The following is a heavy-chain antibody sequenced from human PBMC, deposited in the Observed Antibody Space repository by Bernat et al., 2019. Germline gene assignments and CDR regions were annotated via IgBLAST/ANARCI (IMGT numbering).Heavy chain of an antibody. J-gene: IGHJ2*01. CDR1: GYAFSCCA. Sequence: EVQLLESGGGLVQPGGSLRLSCAASGYAFSCCAVTWVRQAPGKGLEWVSTISNGGGNTYYADSVKGRFTISRDNSKNTLFLQMNSLRADDTAIYYCARGAGMEVHNWYFDLWGRGTLVTVSS. D-gene: IGHD3-3*01. CDR2: ISNGGGNT. V-gene: IGHV3-23*01. CDR3: ARGAGMEVHNWYFDL.